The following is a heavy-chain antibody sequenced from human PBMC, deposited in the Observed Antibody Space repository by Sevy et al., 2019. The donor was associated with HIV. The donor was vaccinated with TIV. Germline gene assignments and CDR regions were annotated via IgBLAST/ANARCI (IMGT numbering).Heavy chain of an antibody. CDR1: GGSISSGSYY. CDR2: IYYSGSA. CDR3: EKRNCWTPSGSWFDP. V-gene: IGHV4-31*03. J-gene: IGHJ5*02. Sequence: SETLSLTCTVSGGSISSGSYYWSWIRQHPGEGLEWIGSIYYSGSAYYNPSLKSRVTISIDTYKNQLSLKVTSVTAADTAGHYCEKRNCWTPSGSWFDPWGQGTLVTVSS. D-gene: IGHD1-7*01.